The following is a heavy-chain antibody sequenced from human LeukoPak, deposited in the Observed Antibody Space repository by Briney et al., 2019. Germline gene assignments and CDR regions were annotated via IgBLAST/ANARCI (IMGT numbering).Heavy chain of an antibody. CDR2: ISAYNGNT. Sequence: ASVRVSCTASGYTFTSYGMSWVRQAPGKGLEWMGWISAYNGNTNYAQKLQGRVTMTTDTSTSTAYMELRSLRSDDTAVYYCARSRGVVVPADYWGQGTLVTVSS. J-gene: IGHJ4*02. V-gene: IGHV1-18*01. CDR3: ARSRGVVVPADY. D-gene: IGHD2-2*01. CDR1: GYTFTSYG.